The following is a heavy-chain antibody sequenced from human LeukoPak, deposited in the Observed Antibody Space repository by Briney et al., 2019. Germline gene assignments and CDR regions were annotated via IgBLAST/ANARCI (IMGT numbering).Heavy chain of an antibody. CDR2: ISDSGYTT. J-gene: IGHJ2*01. Sequence: GGSLRLSCEASGFTFSSYGITWVRQAPGKGLEWVSVISDSGYTTFYADSVKGRFTISRDNSKNTVYLHTNSLRAEGTAVYSCARASTVPPSRYFDLWGRGTLVTVSS. V-gene: IGHV3-23*01. CDR1: GFTFSSYG. D-gene: IGHD4-17*01. CDR3: ARASTVPPSRYFDL.